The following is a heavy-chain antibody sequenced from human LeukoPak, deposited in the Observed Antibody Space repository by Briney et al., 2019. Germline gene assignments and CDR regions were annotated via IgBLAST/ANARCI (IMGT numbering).Heavy chain of an antibody. J-gene: IGHJ4*02. CDR2: IYYSGST. CDR3: ARNDWTYGGYFDY. CDR1: GGSISSYY. V-gene: IGHV4-59*01. D-gene: IGHD1-7*01. Sequence: SETLSLTCTVSGGSISSYYWSWIRQPPGKGLELIGYIYYSGSTNYNPSLKSRLTMSVDTSKNQFSLRLSSVTAADTAVYYCARNDWTYGGYFDYWGQGTLVTVSS.